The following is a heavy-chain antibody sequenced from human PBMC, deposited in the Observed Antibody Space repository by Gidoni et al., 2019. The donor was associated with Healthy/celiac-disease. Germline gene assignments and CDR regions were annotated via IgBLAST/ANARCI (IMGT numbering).Heavy chain of an antibody. V-gene: IGHV3-11*05. CDR3: ARDISDAGDINSRDYYYMDV. D-gene: IGHD4-17*01. Sequence: QVQLVESGGGLVKPGGSLRLSCAASGFTFSDYYMSWIRQAPGKGLGWVSYISSSSSYTNYADSVKGRFTISRDNAKNSLYLQMNSLRAEDTAVYYCARDISDAGDINSRDYYYMDVWGKGTTVTVSS. J-gene: IGHJ6*03. CDR1: GFTFSDYY. CDR2: ISSSSSYT.